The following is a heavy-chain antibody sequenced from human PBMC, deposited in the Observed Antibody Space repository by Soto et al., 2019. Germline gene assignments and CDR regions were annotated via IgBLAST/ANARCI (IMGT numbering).Heavy chain of an antibody. D-gene: IGHD2-15*01. Sequence: ASVKVSCKASGFSFSDYVIHWVRQAPGQRLEWMGWISPVNANTKYSQKFQGRVTITWDTSATTAYMELSSLSSEDTAVYYCARDLIATSGALFDYWGQGTLVTVSS. CDR3: ARDLIATSGALFDY. CDR2: ISPVNANT. V-gene: IGHV1-3*01. CDR1: GFSFSDYV. J-gene: IGHJ4*02.